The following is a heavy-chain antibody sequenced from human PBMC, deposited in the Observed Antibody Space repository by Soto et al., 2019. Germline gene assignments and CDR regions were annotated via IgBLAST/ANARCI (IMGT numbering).Heavy chain of an antibody. D-gene: IGHD3-10*01. J-gene: IGHJ6*02. CDR1: GYILNSYW. CDR3: AGHHVGFVAMDV. CDR2: IYPRDSHT. Sequence: GESLKISCNASGYILNSYWISWVLQKPGKGLDWMWRIYPRDSHTKYSPSFECRVNISADKSIATAYLHWTSLEPSDTAIYYCAGHHVGFVAMDVWGQGTMVTVSS. V-gene: IGHV5-10-1*01.